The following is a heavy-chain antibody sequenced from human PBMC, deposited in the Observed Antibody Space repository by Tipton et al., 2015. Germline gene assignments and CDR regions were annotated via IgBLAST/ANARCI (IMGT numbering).Heavy chain of an antibody. CDR2: IVPVFGTT. J-gene: IGHJ4*02. Sequence: QVQLVQSGAEVKKPGSSVKVSCKASGGTFSTCAITWVRQAPGQGLEWLGGIVPVFGTTNYAQNFQGRLTITADESTTTAYMELSSLRFEDTAVYYCASDRVVTFGGVLDYWGQGTLVTVSS. D-gene: IGHD3-16*01. V-gene: IGHV1-69*01. CDR3: ASDRVVTFGGVLDY. CDR1: GGTFSTCA.